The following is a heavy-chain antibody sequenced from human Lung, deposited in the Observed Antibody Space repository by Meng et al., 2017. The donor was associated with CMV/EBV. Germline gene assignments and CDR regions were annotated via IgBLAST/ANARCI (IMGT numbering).Heavy chain of an antibody. J-gene: IGHJ4*02. CDR2: IYSGGST. D-gene: IGHD3-16*01. CDR3: AREDGGD. Sequence: GEXLKISCAASGFTVSSNYMSWVRQAPGKGLEWVSVIYSGGSTYYADSVKGRFTIPRDNSKNTLYLQMNSLRAEDTAVYYCAREDGGDWGQGTLVTVSS. CDR1: GFTVSSNY. V-gene: IGHV3-66*02.